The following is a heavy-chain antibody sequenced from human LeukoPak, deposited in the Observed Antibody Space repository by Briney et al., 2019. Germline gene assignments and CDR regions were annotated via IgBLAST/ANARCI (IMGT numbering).Heavy chain of an antibody. CDR2: IYSDGTT. J-gene: IGHJ4*02. D-gene: IGHD3-22*01. Sequence: SEILSLTCSVSGASTTSYYWNWIRQAPGKGLEWIGYIYSDGTTSYSPSLRSRVTISIDTSRNQFSLKLSSVTAADAAVYYCARDTRSYDTSGYYYFDYWGQGALVTVSS. CDR1: GASTTSYY. CDR3: ARDTRSYDTSGYYYFDY. V-gene: IGHV4-59*01.